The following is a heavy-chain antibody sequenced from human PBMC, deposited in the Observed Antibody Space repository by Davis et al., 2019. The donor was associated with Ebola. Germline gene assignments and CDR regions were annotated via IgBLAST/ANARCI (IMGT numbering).Heavy chain of an antibody. V-gene: IGHV4-59*02. Sequence: MPSETLSLTCSVSGGSVGSDYWSWIRQSPGKGLEWIAFISNGGRTIYNPSLRGRVTISIDTSKNQFSLKLSSVTAADTAVYYCAREEGYCSGGSCYSGPFDYWGQGTLVTVSS. CDR1: GGSVGSDY. CDR2: ISNGGRT. CDR3: AREEGYCSGGSCYSGPFDY. J-gene: IGHJ4*02. D-gene: IGHD2-15*01.